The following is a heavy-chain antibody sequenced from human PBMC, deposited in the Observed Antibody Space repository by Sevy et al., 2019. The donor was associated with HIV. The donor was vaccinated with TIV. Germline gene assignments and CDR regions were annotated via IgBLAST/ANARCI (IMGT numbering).Heavy chain of an antibody. J-gene: IGHJ4*02. CDR1: GFTFSSYA. CDR2: ISYDGSNK. Sequence: GGFLRLSCAASGFTFSSYAMHWVRQAPGKGLEWVAVISYDGSNKYYADSVKGRFTISRDNSKNTLYLQMNSLRAEDTAVYYCARDKRAVVVPAATFDYWGQGTLVTVSS. V-gene: IGHV3-30-3*01. CDR3: ARDKRAVVVPAATFDY. D-gene: IGHD2-2*01.